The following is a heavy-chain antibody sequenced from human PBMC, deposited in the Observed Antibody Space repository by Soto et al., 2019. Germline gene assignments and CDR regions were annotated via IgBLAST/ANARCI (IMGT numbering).Heavy chain of an antibody. CDR1: GYSFSSYW. V-gene: IGHV5-51*01. CDR2: TYHDEPDH. CDR3: ARTESEYSYGLANG. D-gene: IGHD5-18*01. Sequence: PGESLKISCKVSGYSFSSYWIGWVRQMPGKGVSCIGITYHDEPDHTYSPSFQGEVTIAADMSISTAGRQWSSLKASDIAIYYCARTESEYSYGLANGWGQWTKVTDS. J-gene: IGHJ6*02.